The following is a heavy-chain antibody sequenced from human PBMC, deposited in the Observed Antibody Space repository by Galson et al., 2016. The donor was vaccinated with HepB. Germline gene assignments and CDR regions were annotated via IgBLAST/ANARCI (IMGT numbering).Heavy chain of an antibody. V-gene: IGHV3-15*01. CDR2: VKSKAAGRTP. J-gene: IGHJ4*02. CDR1: GFTFSNSW. Sequence: SLRLSCAASGFTFSNSWMSWVRQGPGKGLEWVARVKSKAAGRTPADSAFVKCRFTVSRDDSKNTVYLQMNSLKTEDTAVYYCAKTHLSSGRVFDQWGQGTLVTVSS. D-gene: IGHD1-26*01. CDR3: AKTHLSSGRVFDQ.